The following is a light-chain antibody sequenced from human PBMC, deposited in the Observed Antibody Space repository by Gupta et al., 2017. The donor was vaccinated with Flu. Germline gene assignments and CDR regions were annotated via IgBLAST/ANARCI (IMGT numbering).Light chain of an antibody. CDR3: QQCDSFPYT. J-gene: IGKJ2*01. Sequence: DIQMTHSPYSVSASIGDRIRITCRASQDVSVWVAWYQQKPGEAPKLLIFAASQLQSGVPSRFSGSGSGTDFTLTINNLQPEDFATYYCQQCDSFPYTFGQGTKLDLK. V-gene: IGKV1D-12*01. CDR2: AAS. CDR1: QDVSVW.